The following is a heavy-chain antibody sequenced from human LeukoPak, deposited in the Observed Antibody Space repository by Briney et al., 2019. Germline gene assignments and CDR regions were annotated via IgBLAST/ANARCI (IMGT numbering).Heavy chain of an antibody. D-gene: IGHD3-10*01. J-gene: IGHJ4*02. Sequence: SDTRSLPGTGSGCSISNYYWTWIPQPPGKDLNWIRHIYYIGATHYNPSLKSRITISVDTYKNQFSLMLSSVTAADTAVYYCARFGITVVRGGKYYFDYWGQGTLVSVSS. CDR3: ARFGITVVRGGKYYFDY. V-gene: IGHV4-59*08. CDR1: GCSISNYY. CDR2: IYYIGAT.